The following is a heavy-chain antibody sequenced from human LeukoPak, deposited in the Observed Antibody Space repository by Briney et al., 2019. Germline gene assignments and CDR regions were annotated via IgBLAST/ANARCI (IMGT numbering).Heavy chain of an antibody. Sequence: GGSLRLSCAASGFSFNRMSWIRQAPGKGLEWVSYISSSGSTIYYADSVKGRFTISRDNAKNSLYLQMNSLRAEDTAVYYCARGIIVVPAAIDRPDAFDIWGQGTMVTVSS. CDR2: ISSSGSTI. CDR3: ARGIIVVPAAIDRPDAFDI. CDR1: GFSFNR. J-gene: IGHJ3*02. D-gene: IGHD2-2*01. V-gene: IGHV3-11*01.